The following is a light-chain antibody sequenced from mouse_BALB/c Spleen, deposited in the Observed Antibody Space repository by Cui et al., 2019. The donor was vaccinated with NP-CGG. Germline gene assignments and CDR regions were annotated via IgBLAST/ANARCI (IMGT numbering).Light chain of an antibody. CDR1: TGAVTTSNY. CDR2: GTN. Sequence: QAVVTQESALTTSPGEPVTLTCRSSTGAVTTSNYANWVQEKPDHLFTGLIGGTNNRAPGVPARFSGSLIGDKAALTITGTQTEDEAIYFCALWYSNHWVFDGGTKLTVL. J-gene: IGLJ1*01. CDR3: ALWYSNHWV. V-gene: IGLV1*01.